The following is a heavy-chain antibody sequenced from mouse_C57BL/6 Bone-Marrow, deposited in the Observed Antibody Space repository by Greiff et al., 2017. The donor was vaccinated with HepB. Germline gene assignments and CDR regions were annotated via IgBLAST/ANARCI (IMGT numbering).Heavy chain of an antibody. J-gene: IGHJ4*01. CDR1: GYTFTSYW. CDR2: IDPSDSYT. CDR3: AIRTDY. V-gene: IGHV1-50*01. Sequence: QVQLQQPGAELVKPGASVKLSCKASGYTFTSYWMQWVKQRPGQGLEWIGEIDPSDSYTNYNQKFKGKATLTVDTSSSTAYMQLSSLTSEDSAVYYCAIRTDYWGQGTSVTVSS.